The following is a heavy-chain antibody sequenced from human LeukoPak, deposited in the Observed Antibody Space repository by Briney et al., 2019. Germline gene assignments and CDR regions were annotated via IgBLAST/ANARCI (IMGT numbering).Heavy chain of an antibody. CDR3: AKYYYTSGSSGGRVFDY. CDR1: GFTFSSNP. D-gene: IGHD3-10*01. J-gene: IGHJ4*02. V-gene: IGHV3-23*01. CDR2: IGSSAGDT. Sequence: GVSLRLSCAASGFTFSSNPMTWVRQAPGQGLEWVSTIGSSAGDTHYADSVKGRFTISRDNSKNSLYLQMNGLRAEDTAVYYCAKYYYTSGSSGGRVFDYWGQGTLVTVSS.